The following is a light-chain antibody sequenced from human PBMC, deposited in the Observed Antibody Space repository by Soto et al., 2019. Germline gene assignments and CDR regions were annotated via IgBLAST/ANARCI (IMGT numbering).Light chain of an antibody. CDR1: QSISSW. V-gene: IGKV1-5*01. Sequence: DIQMTQSPSTLSASVGDRVTITCRASQSISSWLAWYQQRPGRAPEVLIYDASSLESGVPSRFSGSGSGTEFTLIIISLQPDDFATYYCQQYNSYPVTFGGGTKVDIK. J-gene: IGKJ4*01. CDR2: DAS. CDR3: QQYNSYPVT.